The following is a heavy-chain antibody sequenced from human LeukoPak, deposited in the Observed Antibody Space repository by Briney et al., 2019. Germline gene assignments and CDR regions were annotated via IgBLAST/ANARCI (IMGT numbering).Heavy chain of an antibody. CDR1: GFTFSSYW. V-gene: IGHV3-74*01. CDR3: ARADGSGWLTY. D-gene: IGHD6-19*01. J-gene: IGHJ4*02. CDR2: MNNDGSST. Sequence: PGGSLRLSCAASGFTFSSYWMHWVRQAPGKGLVWVSRMNNDGSSTIYADSVKGRFTISRDNAKNTLYLQMNSLRAEGTAVYYCARADGSGWLTYWGQGTLVTVSP.